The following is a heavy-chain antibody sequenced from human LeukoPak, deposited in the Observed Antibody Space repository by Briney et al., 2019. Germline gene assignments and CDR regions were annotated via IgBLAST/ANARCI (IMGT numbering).Heavy chain of an antibody. V-gene: IGHV1-46*01. D-gene: IGHD3-22*01. CDR3: ARDRTHYYESSGYYSRWEY. Sequence: ASVKVSCKASGYTFTSYYMHWVRQAPGQGLEWMGLINPTGGSTGYAQRFQGRVTMTRDTSTSTVYMELSSLRSEDTAMYYCARDRTHYYESSGYYSRWEYWGQGTLVTVSS. CDR1: GYTFTSYY. CDR2: INPTGGST. J-gene: IGHJ4*02.